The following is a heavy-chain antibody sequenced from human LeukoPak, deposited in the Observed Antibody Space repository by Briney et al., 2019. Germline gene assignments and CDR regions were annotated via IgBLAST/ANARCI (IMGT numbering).Heavy chain of an antibody. V-gene: IGHV4-39*07. CDR3: ARSSGWSWFFDY. D-gene: IGHD6-19*01. CDR2: IYYSGST. Sequence: PSETLSLTCTVSGGSISSSSYYWGWIRQPPGKGLEWIGSIYYSGSTYYNPSLKSRVTISVDTSKNQFSLKLSSVTAADTAVYYCARSSGWSWFFDYWGQGTLVTVSS. J-gene: IGHJ4*02. CDR1: GGSISSSSYY.